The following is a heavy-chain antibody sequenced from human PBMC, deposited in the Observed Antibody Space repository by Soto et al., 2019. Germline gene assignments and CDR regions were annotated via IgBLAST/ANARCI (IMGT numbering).Heavy chain of an antibody. CDR3: ARTPDY. Sequence: SETLSLTCTVSGGSISSSSYYWGWIRQPPGKGLEWIGYIYYSGNTYYNPSLKSRVTISVDTSKNHFSLKLSSVTAADTAVYYCARTPDYWGQGTLVTVSS. V-gene: IGHV4-39*02. CDR1: GGSISSSSYY. CDR2: IYYSGNT. J-gene: IGHJ4*02.